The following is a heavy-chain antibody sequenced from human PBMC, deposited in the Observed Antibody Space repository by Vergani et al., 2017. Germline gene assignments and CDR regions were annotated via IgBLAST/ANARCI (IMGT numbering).Heavy chain of an antibody. J-gene: IGHJ6*02. CDR2: IYTSGST. CDR3: ARDGELITMIVVVINPPYYYYGMDV. D-gene: IGHD3-22*01. V-gene: IGHV4-4*07. Sequence: QVQLQESGPGLVKPSETLSLTCTVSGGSISSYYWSWIRQPPGKGLEWIGRIYTSGSTNYNPSLKSRVTMSVDTSENQFSLKLSAVTAANTAVYYCARDGELITMIVVVINPPYYYYGMDVWGQGTTVTVSS. CDR1: GGSISSYY.